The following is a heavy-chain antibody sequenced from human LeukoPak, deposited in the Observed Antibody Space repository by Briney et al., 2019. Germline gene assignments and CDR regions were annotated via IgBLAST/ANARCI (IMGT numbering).Heavy chain of an antibody. J-gene: IGHJ4*02. V-gene: IGHV1-2*02. CDR3: AIRLSPYSSGWYPPFDY. CDR2: INPNSGGT. CDR1: GYTFTGYY. Sequence: ASVKVSCKASGYTFTGYYMHWVRQAPGQGLEWMGWINPNSGGTNYAQKFQGRVTMTRDTSISTAYMELSRLRSDDTAVYYCAIRLSPYSSGWYPPFDYWGQGTLVTVSS. D-gene: IGHD6-19*01.